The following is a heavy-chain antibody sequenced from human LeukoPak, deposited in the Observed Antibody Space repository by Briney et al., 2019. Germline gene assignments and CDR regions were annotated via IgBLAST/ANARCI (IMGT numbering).Heavy chain of an antibody. CDR1: GFTFSSYG. J-gene: IGHJ2*01. CDR3: ARVGQGEWFFDL. Sequence: GSLRLSCAASGFTFSSYGMHWVRQAPGKGLEWVAFIRYDGSNKYYADSVKGRFTISRDNSKNTLYLQMNSLGAEDTAVYYCARVGQGEWFFDLWGRGTLVTVSS. D-gene: IGHD1-26*01. CDR2: IRYDGSNK. V-gene: IGHV3-30*02.